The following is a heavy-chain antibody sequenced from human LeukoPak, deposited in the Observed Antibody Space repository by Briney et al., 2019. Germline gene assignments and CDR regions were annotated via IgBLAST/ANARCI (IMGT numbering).Heavy chain of an antibody. V-gene: IGHV1-2*02. CDR2: INPNSGGT. CDR1: RYTFTGYY. CDR3: AREPRITMVRGVYPFDY. D-gene: IGHD3-10*01. J-gene: IGHJ4*02. Sequence: GASVKVSCKASRYTFTGYYMHWVRQAPGQGLEWMGWINPNSGGTNYAQKFQGRVTMTRDTSISTAYMELSRLRSDDTAVYYCAREPRITMVRGVYPFDYWGQGTLVTVSS.